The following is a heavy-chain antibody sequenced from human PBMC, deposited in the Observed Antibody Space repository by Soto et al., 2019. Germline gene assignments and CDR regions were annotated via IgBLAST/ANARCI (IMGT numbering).Heavy chain of an antibody. CDR1: GDTFSSYI. Sequence: QVHLVQSGAAVKKPGSSVKVSCKASGDTFSSYIFNWVRQAPGQGFEWMGRIIPMFDMANYAQNFQGRLTITADKSTATAYMELSSLRYEDTAIYFCARDRALNNAALTMAYWGQGTPVTVAS. V-gene: IGHV1-69*08. D-gene: IGHD1-1*01. CDR3: ARDRALNNAALTMAY. CDR2: IIPMFDMA. J-gene: IGHJ4*02.